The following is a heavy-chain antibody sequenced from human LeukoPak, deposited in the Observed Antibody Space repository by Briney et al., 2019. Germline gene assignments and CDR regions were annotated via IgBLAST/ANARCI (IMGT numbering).Heavy chain of an antibody. J-gene: IGHJ6*02. CDR2: INHSGST. V-gene: IGHV4-34*01. Sequence: SETLSLTCAVYGGSFSGYYWSWIRQPPGKGLEWIGEINHSGSTNYNPSLKSRVTISVDTSKNQFFLKLSSVTAADTAVYYCARGMDIVVVVAADYGMDVWGQGTTVTVSS. CDR1: GGSFSGYY. D-gene: IGHD2-15*01. CDR3: ARGMDIVVVVAADYGMDV.